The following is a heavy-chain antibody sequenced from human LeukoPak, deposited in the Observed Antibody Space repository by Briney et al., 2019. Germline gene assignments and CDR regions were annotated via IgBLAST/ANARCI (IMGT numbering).Heavy chain of an antibody. CDR2: IYHSGST. CDR3: ARGPYYDILTGHYSTLDY. V-gene: IGHV4-30-2*01. D-gene: IGHD3-9*01. Sequence: SQTLSLTCTVSGGSISSGGYYWSWIRQPPGKGLEWIGYIYHSGSTYYNPSLKSRVTISVDRSKNQFSLKLSSVTAADTAVYYCARGPYYDILTGHYSTLDYWGQGTLVTVSS. CDR1: GGSISSGGYY. J-gene: IGHJ4*02.